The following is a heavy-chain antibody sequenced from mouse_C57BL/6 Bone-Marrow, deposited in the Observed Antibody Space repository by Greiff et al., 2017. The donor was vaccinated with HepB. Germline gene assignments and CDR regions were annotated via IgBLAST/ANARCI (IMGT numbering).Heavy chain of an antibody. CDR3: ARDTTVVAGDY. V-gene: IGHV1-54*01. CDR2: INPGSGGT. Sequence: QVQLKESGAELVRPGTSVKVSCKASGYAFTNYLIEWVKQRPGQGLEWIGVINPGSGGTNYNEKFKGKATLTADKSSSTAYMQLSSLTSEDSAVYFCARDTTVVAGDYWGQGTTRTVSS. J-gene: IGHJ2*01. D-gene: IGHD1-1*01. CDR1: GYAFTNYL.